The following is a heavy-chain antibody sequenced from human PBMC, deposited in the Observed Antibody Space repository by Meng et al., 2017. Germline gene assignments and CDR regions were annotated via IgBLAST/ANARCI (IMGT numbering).Heavy chain of an antibody. V-gene: IGHV3-23*01. CDR3: AKDVWAMVTGIFDY. D-gene: IGHD5-18*01. J-gene: IGHJ4*02. CDR1: GFTFSSYA. CDR2: ISGSGGST. Sequence: GESLKISCAASGFTFSSYAMSWVRQAPGKGLEWVSAISGSGGSTYYADSVKGRFTISRNNSKNTLYLQMNSLRAEDTAVYYCAKDVWAMVTGIFDYWGQGTLVTVSS.